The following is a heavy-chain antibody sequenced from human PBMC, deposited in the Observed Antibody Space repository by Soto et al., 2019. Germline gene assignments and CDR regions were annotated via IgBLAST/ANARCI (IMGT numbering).Heavy chain of an antibody. V-gene: IGHV3-7*03. CDR3: VGGPGWKFDY. D-gene: IGHD3-16*01. Sequence: GGSLRLSCAASGFTFSTFWMTWVRQAPGKGLEWVANINGDGSQKYYVGSVKGRFTISRDDTENSLYLQMNSLRADDTAVYYCVGGPGWKFDYWGQGTLVTVSS. J-gene: IGHJ4*02. CDR2: INGDGSQK. CDR1: GFTFSTFW.